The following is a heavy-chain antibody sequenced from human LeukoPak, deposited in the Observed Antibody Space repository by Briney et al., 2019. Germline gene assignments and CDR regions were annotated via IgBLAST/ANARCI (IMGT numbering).Heavy chain of an antibody. Sequence: SETLSLTCTVSGGSISGYYWSWIRQPPGKGLEWIGYISYSGSTNYNPSLKSRVTISLDTSKSQFSLKLNSVTAADTAVYYCARYDGLSSSWYYYFDYWGQGTLVTVSS. CDR3: ARYDGLSSSWYYYFDY. CDR1: GGSISGYY. CDR2: ISYSGST. J-gene: IGHJ4*02. D-gene: IGHD6-13*01. V-gene: IGHV4-59*01.